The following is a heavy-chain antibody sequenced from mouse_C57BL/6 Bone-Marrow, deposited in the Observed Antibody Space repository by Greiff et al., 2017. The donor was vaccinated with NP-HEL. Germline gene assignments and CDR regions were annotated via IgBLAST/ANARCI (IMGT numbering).Heavy chain of an antibody. Sequence: EVKVEESGPGLVKPSQSLSLTCSVTGYSITSGYYWNWIRQFPGNKLEWMGYISYDGSNNYNPSLKNRISITRDTSKNQFFLKLNSVTTEDTATYYCARAGFDYWGQGTTLTVSS. CDR2: ISYDGSN. CDR1: GYSITSGYY. J-gene: IGHJ2*01. V-gene: IGHV3-6*01. D-gene: IGHD4-1*01. CDR3: ARAGFDY.